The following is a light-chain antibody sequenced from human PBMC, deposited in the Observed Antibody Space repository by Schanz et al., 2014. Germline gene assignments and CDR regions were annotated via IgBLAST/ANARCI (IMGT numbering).Light chain of an antibody. V-gene: IGLV2-8*01. CDR2: DVT. J-gene: IGLJ2*01. CDR3: SSYAGSNNLV. Sequence: QSVLTQPASVSGSPGQSVTISCTGTSSDVGAYTYVSWYQQPPGKAPKLMIYDVTERPSGVPDRFSGSKSGNTASLTVSGLQAEDEADYYCSSYAGSNNLVFGGGTKLTVL. CDR1: SSDVGAYTY.